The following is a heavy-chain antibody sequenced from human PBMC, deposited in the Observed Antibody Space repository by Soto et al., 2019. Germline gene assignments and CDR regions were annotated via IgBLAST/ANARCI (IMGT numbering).Heavy chain of an antibody. Sequence: SETLSLTCAVYGGSFSGYYWSWIRQPPGKGLEWIGEINHSGSTNYNPSLKSRVTISVDTSKNQFSLKLSSVTAADTAVYYCASSGYDLRRLDPWGQGTLVTVSS. D-gene: IGHD5-12*01. V-gene: IGHV4-34*01. CDR3: ASSGYDLRRLDP. J-gene: IGHJ5*02. CDR1: GGSFSGYY. CDR2: INHSGST.